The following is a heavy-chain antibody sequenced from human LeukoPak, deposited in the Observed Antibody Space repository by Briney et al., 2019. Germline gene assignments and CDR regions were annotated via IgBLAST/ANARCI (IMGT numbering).Heavy chain of an antibody. V-gene: IGHV5-51*01. Sequence: GESLKISCKGSGYTFTSNWIGWVRQMPGKGLACMTLIVPGDSDTRYGPSFQGQVTFSADRSISTAYLQWSNLKASDTAMYYCARYSNLISGAGWVDYWGQGTLVTVSS. CDR2: IVPGDSDT. J-gene: IGHJ4*02. D-gene: IGHD6-13*01. CDR1: GYTFTSNW. CDR3: ARYSNLISGAGWVDY.